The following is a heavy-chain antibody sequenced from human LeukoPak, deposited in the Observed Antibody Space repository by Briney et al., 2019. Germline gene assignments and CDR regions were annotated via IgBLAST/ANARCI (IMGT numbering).Heavy chain of an antibody. V-gene: IGHV4-34*01. CDR3: ARDLYSGSYPYWYFDL. CDR2: INHSGST. J-gene: IGHJ2*01. Sequence: SETLSLTCAVYGGSFSGYYWSWIRQPPGKGLEWIGEINHSGSTNYNPSLKSRVTISVDTSKNQFSLKLSSVTAADTAVYYCARDLYSGSYPYWYFDLWGRGTLVTVSS. CDR1: GGSFSGYY. D-gene: IGHD1-26*01.